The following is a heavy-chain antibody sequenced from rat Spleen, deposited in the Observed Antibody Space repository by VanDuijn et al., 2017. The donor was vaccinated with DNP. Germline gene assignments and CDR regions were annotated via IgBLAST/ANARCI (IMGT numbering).Heavy chain of an antibody. D-gene: IGHD1-11*01. CDR2: IIYDGSRT. Sequence: EVQLVESGGGFVQPGRSLKLSCAASGFTFSDYNMAWVRQAPTKGLEWVATIIYDGSRTYYRDSVKGRFTISRDNAKSTLYLQMDSLRSEDTATYYCATPPNYGGSMGDYWGQGVMVTVSS. J-gene: IGHJ2*01. CDR3: ATPPNYGGSMGDY. CDR1: GFTFSDYN. V-gene: IGHV5S10*01.